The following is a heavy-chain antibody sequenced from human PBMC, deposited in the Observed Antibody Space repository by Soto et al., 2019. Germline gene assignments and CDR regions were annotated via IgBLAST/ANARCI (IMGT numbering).Heavy chain of an antibody. Sequence: QVQLVESGGGVVQPGRSLRLSCAASGFTFSSYAMHWVRQAPGKGLEWVAVISYDGSNKYYADSVKGRFTISRDNSKNPLYLQMNSVRVEDTEVYFCARAAFDIGAKGPMATAS. CDR2: ISYDGSNK. J-gene: IGHJ3*02. CDR1: GFTFSSYA. CDR3: ARAAFDI. V-gene: IGHV3-30-3*01.